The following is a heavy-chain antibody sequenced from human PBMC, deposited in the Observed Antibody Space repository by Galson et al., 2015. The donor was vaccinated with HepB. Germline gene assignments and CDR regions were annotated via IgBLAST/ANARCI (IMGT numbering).Heavy chain of an antibody. J-gene: IGHJ6*02. CDR2: ISAYNGNT. D-gene: IGHD5-18*01. V-gene: IGHV1-18*04. Sequence: QSGAEVKKPGASVKVSCKASGYTFTSYGISWVRQAPGQGLEWMGWISAYNGNTNYAQKLQGRVTMTTDTSTSTAYMELRSLRSDDTAVYYCARDTAVVMLDYYYYGMDVWGQGTTVTVSS. CDR1: GYTFTSYG. CDR3: ARDTAVVMLDYYYYGMDV.